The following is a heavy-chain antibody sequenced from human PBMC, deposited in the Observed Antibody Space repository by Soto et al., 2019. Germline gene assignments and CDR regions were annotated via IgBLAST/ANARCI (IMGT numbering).Heavy chain of an antibody. Sequence: PSETLSLTCTVSGGSISSYYWSWIRQPPGKGLEWIGYIYYSGSTNYNPSLKSRVTISVDTSKNQFSLKLSSVTAAGTAVYYCARGVCSSTSCYTWFDYWGQGTLVTVSS. CDR3: ARGVCSSTSCYTWFDY. CDR1: GGSISSYY. J-gene: IGHJ4*02. D-gene: IGHD2-2*02. V-gene: IGHV4-59*01. CDR2: IYYSGST.